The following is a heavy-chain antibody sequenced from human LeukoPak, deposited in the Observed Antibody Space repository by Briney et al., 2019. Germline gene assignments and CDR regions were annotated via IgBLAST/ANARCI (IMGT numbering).Heavy chain of an antibody. CDR2: ISGSGSDI. CDR1: GFSFSDSY. D-gene: IGHD2-8*01. J-gene: IGHJ4*01. CDR3: STDPRLLIY. V-gene: IGHV3-11*01. Sequence: GGSLRLSCVVSGFSFSDSYMTWIRQTTGKGLESLAYISGSGSDIYYADSVKGRFTISRDNAKNSLYLQMNSLRPEDTALYYCSTDPRLLIYWGHGTLVTVSS.